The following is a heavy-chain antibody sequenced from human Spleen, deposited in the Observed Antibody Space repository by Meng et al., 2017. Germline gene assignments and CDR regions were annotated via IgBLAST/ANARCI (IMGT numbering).Heavy chain of an antibody. CDR1: GASVSGGSYY. J-gene: IGHJ4*02. D-gene: IGHD4-11*01. CDR3: ARGPTTMAHDFDY. CDR2: INHSGSP. Sequence: QHAAARLVGLPDTRSPSCTVAGASVSGGSYYCSWIRQPTGKGLEWIGEINHSGSPNYNPSLESRATISVDTSQNNLSLKLSSVTAADSAVYYCARGPTTMAHDFDYWGQGTLVTVSS. V-gene: IGHV4-61*03.